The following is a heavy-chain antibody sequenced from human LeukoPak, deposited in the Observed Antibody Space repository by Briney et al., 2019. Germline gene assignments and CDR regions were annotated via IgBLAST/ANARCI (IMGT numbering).Heavy chain of an antibody. CDR1: GFSFSNYN. Sequence: GGSLRLSCAASGFSFSNYNMNWVRQAPGKGLEWVSYISSNGGTKNYADSVKGRFTVSRDNAWNSLDLQMNNLRAEDTAVYYCAGLMDRARRDAFDIWGQGTMVTVSS. J-gene: IGHJ3*02. V-gene: IGHV3-48*01. CDR3: AGLMDRARRDAFDI. D-gene: IGHD2-2*03. CDR2: ISSNGGTK.